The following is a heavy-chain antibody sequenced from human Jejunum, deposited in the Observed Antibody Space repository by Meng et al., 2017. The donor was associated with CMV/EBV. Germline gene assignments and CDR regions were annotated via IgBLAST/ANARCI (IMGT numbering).Heavy chain of an antibody. CDR1: STYG. CDR3: ATEYSSSPGVVLGDAFHI. J-gene: IGHJ3*02. D-gene: IGHD6-6*01. Sequence: STYGMYWVRQVSGKGLEWVAFIREDGSRKFYAASVKGRFTISRDNYKNTLYVQMNSLRDEDTAVYYCATEYSSSPGVVLGDAFHIWGQGTVVTVSS. CDR2: IREDGSRK. V-gene: IGHV3-30*02.